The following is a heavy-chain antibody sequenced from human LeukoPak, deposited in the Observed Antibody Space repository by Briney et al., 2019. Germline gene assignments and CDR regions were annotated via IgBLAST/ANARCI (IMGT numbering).Heavy chain of an antibody. V-gene: IGHV5-51*01. CDR2: IYPGDSNT. Sequence: GESLQISCEGSGYGFSNLWIGWVRQMPGKGLEWMGIIYPGDSNTKYNPSFQGQVTISADKSVSTAYLQWSSLKASDTAMYYCARRGGLDYWGQGTLVTVSS. CDR3: ARRGGLDY. J-gene: IGHJ4*02. CDR1: GYGFSNLW. D-gene: IGHD3-10*01.